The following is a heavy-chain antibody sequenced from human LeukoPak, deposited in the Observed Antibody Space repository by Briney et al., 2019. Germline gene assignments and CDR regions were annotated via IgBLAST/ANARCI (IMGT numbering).Heavy chain of an antibody. CDR1: GGSISSYY. J-gene: IGHJ6*02. D-gene: IGHD3-10*01. V-gene: IGHV4-34*01. Sequence: SETLSLTCTVSGGSISSYYWSWIRQPPGKGLEWIGEINHSGSTNYNPSLKSRVTISVDTSKNQFSLKLSSVTAADTAVYYCARGLRLHYYGSGSYGMDVWGQGTTVTVSS. CDR3: ARGLRLHYYGSGSYGMDV. CDR2: INHSGST.